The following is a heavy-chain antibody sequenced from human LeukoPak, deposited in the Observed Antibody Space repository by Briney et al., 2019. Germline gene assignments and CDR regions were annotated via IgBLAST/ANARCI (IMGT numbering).Heavy chain of an antibody. D-gene: IGHD6-6*01. V-gene: IGHV3-7*01. CDR3: ARGELVFAYSMDF. Sequence: GGSLRLSCAAPGFPFSIYWMTWVRQAPGKGLEWVANIKQDGSEKYYVDSVKGRFTISRDNAKNSLYLQMNSLRAEDTAVYYCARGELVFAYSMDFWGKGTTVTVSS. J-gene: IGHJ6*03. CDR1: GFPFSIYW. CDR2: IKQDGSEK.